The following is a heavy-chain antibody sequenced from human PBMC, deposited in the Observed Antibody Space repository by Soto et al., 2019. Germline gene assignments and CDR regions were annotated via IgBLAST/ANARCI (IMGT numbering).Heavy chain of an antibody. CDR1: GGSISSGDYY. Sequence: QVQLQESGPGLVKPSQTLSLTCTVSGGSISSGDYYWSWIRQPPGKGLEWIGYIYYSENTYYNPSLKSRVSISVDTSKNLFSLKLSSVTAADTAVYYCARVQAYDSSGYYYDYFDYWGQGTLVTVSS. CDR3: ARVQAYDSSGYYYDYFDY. J-gene: IGHJ4*02. CDR2: IYYSENT. V-gene: IGHV4-30-4*01. D-gene: IGHD3-22*01.